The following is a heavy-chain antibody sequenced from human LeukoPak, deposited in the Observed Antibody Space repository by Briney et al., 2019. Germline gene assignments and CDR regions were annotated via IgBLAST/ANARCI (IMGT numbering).Heavy chain of an antibody. CDR3: ARAVASPITMIVVVSDV. J-gene: IGHJ6*04. Sequence: GGSLRLSCAASGFTFSSYGMHWVRQAPGKGLEWVSSISSSSSYIYYADSVKGRFTISRDNAKNSLYLQMNSLRAEDTAVYYCARAVASPITMIVVVSDVWGKGSTVTVSS. D-gene: IGHD3-22*01. CDR2: ISSSSSYI. V-gene: IGHV3-21*01. CDR1: GFTFSSYG.